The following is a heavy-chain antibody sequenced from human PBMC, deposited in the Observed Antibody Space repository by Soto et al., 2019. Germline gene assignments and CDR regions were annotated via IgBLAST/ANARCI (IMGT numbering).Heavy chain of an antibody. V-gene: IGHV4-39*01. D-gene: IGHD3-3*01. CDR2: IYYSGST. J-gene: IGHJ4*02. Sequence: PSETLSLTCTVSGGAISSSSYYWGWIRQPPGKGLEWIGSIYYSGSTYYNPSLKSRVTISVDTSKNQFSLKLSSVTAADTAVYYCARHAVTRFWSGYYSDYFDYWGQGTLVTVSS. CDR1: GGAISSSSYY. CDR3: ARHAVTRFWSGYYSDYFDY.